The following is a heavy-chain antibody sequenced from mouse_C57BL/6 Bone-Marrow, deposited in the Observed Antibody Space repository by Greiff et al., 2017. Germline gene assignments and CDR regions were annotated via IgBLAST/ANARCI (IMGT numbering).Heavy chain of an antibody. J-gene: IGHJ4*01. D-gene: IGHD1-1*01. V-gene: IGHV1-72*01. CDR2: IDPNSGGT. CDR1: GYTFTSYW. CDR3: ARDSVGYYGIGYAMYY. Sequence: QVQLQQPGAELVKPGASVKLSCKASGYTFTSYWMHWVKQRPGRGLEWIGRIDPNSGGTKYNEKFKGKATLTVDKPSSTAYMQLSSLTSEDSAVYYWARDSVGYYGIGYAMYYWGQGTSVTVSS.